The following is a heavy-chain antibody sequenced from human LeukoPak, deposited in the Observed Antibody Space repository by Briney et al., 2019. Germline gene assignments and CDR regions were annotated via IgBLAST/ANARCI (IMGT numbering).Heavy chain of an antibody. CDR2: INPSGGST. CDR3: ASGSSWYDSWFDP. Sequence: ASVKVSCKASGYTFTGYYMHWVRQAPGQGLEWMGWINPSGGSTSYAQKFQGRVTMTRDTSTSTVYMELSSLRSEDTAVYYCASGSSWYDSWFDPWGQGTLVTVSS. D-gene: IGHD6-13*01. CDR1: GYTFTGYY. J-gene: IGHJ5*02. V-gene: IGHV1-46*01.